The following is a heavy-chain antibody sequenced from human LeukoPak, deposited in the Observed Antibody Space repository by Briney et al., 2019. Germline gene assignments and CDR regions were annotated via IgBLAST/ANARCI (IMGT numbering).Heavy chain of an antibody. D-gene: IGHD5-12*01. CDR1: GGSISSRKNY. J-gene: IGHJ4*02. Sequence: PSETLSLTCTVSGGSISSRKNYWGWIRQPPGKGLEWIGSIYYSGSTYYNPSLKSRVTISVDTSKNQFSLKLSSVTAADTAVYYCARQGGSVLHYSDYWGQGTLVTVSS. V-gene: IGHV4-39*01. CDR2: IYYSGST. CDR3: ARQGGSVLHYSDY.